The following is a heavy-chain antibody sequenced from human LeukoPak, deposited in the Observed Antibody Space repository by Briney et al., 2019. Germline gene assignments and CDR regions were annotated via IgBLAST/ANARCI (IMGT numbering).Heavy chain of an antibody. J-gene: IGHJ5*02. CDR2: ISSSSSYI. D-gene: IGHD3-10*01. CDR1: GFTFSSYS. Sequence: PGGSLRLSCAASGFTFSSYSMNWVRQVPGKGLEWVSSISSSSSYIYYADSVKGRFTISRDNAKNSLYLQMNSLRAEDTAVYYCARPTGSWTHPFETWGQGTLVTVSS. V-gene: IGHV3-21*01. CDR3: ARPTGSWTHPFET.